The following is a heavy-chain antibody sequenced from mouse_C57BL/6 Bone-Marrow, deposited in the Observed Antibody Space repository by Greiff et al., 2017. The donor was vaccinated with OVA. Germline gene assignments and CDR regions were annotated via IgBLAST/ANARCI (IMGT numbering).Heavy chain of an antibody. J-gene: IGHJ3*01. CDR3: ARAYCSNYAWFAY. CDR2: ISSGGSYT. V-gene: IGHV5-6*01. Sequence: EVQVVESGGDLVKPGGSLKLSCAASGFTFSSYGMSWVRQTPDKRLEWVATISSGGSYTYYPDSVKGRFTISRDNAKNTLYLQMSSLKSEDTAMYYCARAYCSNYAWFAYWGQGTLVTVSA. CDR1: GFTFSSYG. D-gene: IGHD2-5*01.